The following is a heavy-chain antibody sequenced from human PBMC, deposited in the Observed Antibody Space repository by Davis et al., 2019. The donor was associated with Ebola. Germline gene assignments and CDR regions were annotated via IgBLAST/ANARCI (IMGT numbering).Heavy chain of an antibody. Sequence: GGSLRLSCAASGFTVSSAYMSWVRQAPGKGLEWVSVIHSGGSTYYADSVKGRFTISRDNSKNTVYLQMNNLSTEDTAVYYCARDKLSPWNYYDSSGYTDYWGQGTLVTVSS. J-gene: IGHJ4*02. CDR2: IHSGGST. V-gene: IGHV3-53*01. D-gene: IGHD3-22*01. CDR3: ARDKLSPWNYYDSSGYTDY. CDR1: GFTVSSAY.